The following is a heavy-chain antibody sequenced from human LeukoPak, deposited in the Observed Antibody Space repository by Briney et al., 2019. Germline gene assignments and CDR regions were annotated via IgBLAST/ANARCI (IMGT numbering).Heavy chain of an antibody. V-gene: IGHV1-18*01. J-gene: IGHJ4*02. Sequence: GASVKVSCKASGYTFTSYGISWVRQAPGQGLEWMGWISAYNGNTNYAQKLQGRLTMTRDTSTSTAYMELRGLKYDDTAIYYCARELYASGLGDYWGQGTLVTVSS. CDR1: GYTFTSYG. D-gene: IGHD3-10*01. CDR3: ARELYASGLGDY. CDR2: ISAYNGNT.